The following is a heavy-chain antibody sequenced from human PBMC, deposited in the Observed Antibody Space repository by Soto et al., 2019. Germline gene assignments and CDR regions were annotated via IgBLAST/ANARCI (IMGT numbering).Heavy chain of an antibody. CDR3: AGSIAYCGGDCYPGLDFQH. Sequence: ASVKVSCKASGYTFTSYGISWVRQAPGQGLEWMGWISAYNGNTNYAQKLQGRVTMTTDTSTSTAYMELRSLRSDDTAVYYCAGSIAYCGGDCYPGLDFQHWGQGILVTVSS. D-gene: IGHD2-21*02. CDR1: GYTFTSYG. V-gene: IGHV1-18*01. J-gene: IGHJ1*01. CDR2: ISAYNGNT.